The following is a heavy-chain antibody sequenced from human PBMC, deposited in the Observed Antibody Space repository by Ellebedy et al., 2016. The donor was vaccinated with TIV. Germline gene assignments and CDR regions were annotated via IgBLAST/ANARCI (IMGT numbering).Heavy chain of an antibody. J-gene: IGHJ4*02. V-gene: IGHV4-39*01. CDR3: ARMDYNFGRPYDF. Sequence: MPPETLSLTCTVSGGSIGSTTYYWGWVRQPPEKGLEWIGNIYYSGTIYYSPSLKSRITISVDTSKNQFSLKLNSVTAADTAVYYCARMDYNFGRPYDFWGQGIQVTVSS. CDR2: IYYSGTI. D-gene: IGHD5-24*01. CDR1: GGSIGSTTYY.